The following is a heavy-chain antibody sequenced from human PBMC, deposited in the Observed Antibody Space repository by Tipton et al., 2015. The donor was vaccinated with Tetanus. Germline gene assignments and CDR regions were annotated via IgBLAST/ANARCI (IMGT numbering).Heavy chain of an antibody. D-gene: IGHD4-17*01. CDR1: GYTFTGYY. Sequence: QVQLVQSGAEMKKPGASVKVSCKASGYTFTGYYIYWVRQAPGQGLEWMGWIDPNSGGTVYAQKFQGRVTMTGDTSISTGYMELRSLRSDDTAVNYCARDRGEYIYYGKDVWGPGATVPVS. CDR3: ARDRGEYIYYGKDV. V-gene: IGHV1-2*02. J-gene: IGHJ6*02. CDR2: IDPNSGGT.